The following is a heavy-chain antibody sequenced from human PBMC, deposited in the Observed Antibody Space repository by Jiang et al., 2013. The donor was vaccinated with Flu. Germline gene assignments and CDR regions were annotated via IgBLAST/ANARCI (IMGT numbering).Heavy chain of an antibody. CDR1: GYSFTGYY. J-gene: IGHJ4*02. D-gene: IGHD4/OR15-4a*01. CDR2: INPDSGGT. V-gene: IGHV1-2*02. CDR3: ARALTYSFDY. Sequence: QSGAEVKKPGASVKVSCKASGYSFTGYYIHWVRQAPGQGLEWMAYINPDSGGTIYAQKFQGRVTMTRDTSINTAYMELSRLTSDDTAVYYCARALTYSFDYWGQGTLVTVSS.